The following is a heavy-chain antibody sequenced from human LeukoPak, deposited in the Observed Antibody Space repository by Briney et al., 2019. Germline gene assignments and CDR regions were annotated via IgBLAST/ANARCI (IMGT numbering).Heavy chain of an antibody. Sequence: PGGSLRLSCAASGFTVSSNYMSWVRQAPGKGLEWVSLIYINGSTYYADSVKGRFTISRDNSKSTLYLQMNSPRAEDTALYYCARDLGFGDYGMDVWGKGTTVTVSS. CDR3: ARDLGFGDYGMDV. CDR1: GFTVSSNY. D-gene: IGHD3-10*01. V-gene: IGHV3-53*01. CDR2: IYINGST. J-gene: IGHJ6*04.